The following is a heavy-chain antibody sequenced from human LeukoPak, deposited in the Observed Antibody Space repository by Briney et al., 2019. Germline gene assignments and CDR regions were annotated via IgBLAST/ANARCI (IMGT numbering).Heavy chain of an antibody. Sequence: SETLSLTCTVSGYSISSGYYWGWIRQPPGKGLEWIGSIYHSGSTYYNPSLKSRVTISVDTSKNQFSLKLSSVTAADTAVYYCARGDIVVVVAATYWGQGTLVTVSS. D-gene: IGHD2-15*01. J-gene: IGHJ4*02. CDR1: GYSISSGYY. CDR3: ARGDIVVVVAATY. CDR2: IYHSGST. V-gene: IGHV4-38-2*02.